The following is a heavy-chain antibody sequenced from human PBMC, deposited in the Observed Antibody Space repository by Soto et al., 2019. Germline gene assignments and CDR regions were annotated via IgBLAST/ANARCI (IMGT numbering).Heavy chain of an antibody. D-gene: IGHD1-7*01. V-gene: IGHV4-30-2*01. Sequence: QLQLQESGSGLVKSSQTLSLTCAVSGGSISSGGYSWSWIRQPPGKGLEWIGYIYHSGSTYYNPSLKSRVTISVDRSKNQLSLKLSSVTAADTAVYYCARGYNWNYVGYYGMDVWGQGTTVTVSS. CDR2: IYHSGST. J-gene: IGHJ6*02. CDR3: ARGYNWNYVGYYGMDV. CDR1: GGSISSGGYS.